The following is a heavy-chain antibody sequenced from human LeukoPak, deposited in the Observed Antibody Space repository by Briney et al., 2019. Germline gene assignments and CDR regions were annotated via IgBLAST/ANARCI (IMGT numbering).Heavy chain of an antibody. V-gene: IGHV4-59*08. J-gene: IGHJ5*02. CDR3: ARHVVSFNWFDP. CDR2: IYYSGNT. Sequence: PSETLSLTCTVSGGSISSYYWSWIRQPPGKGLEWIGYIYYSGNTNYNPSLKSRVTISVDTSKNQLSLKLGSVTAADTAVYYCARHVVSFNWFDPWGQGTLVTVSS. D-gene: IGHD2-2*01. CDR1: GGSISSYY.